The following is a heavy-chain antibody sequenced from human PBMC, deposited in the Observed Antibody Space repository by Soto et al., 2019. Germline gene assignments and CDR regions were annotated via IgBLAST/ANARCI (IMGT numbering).Heavy chain of an antibody. V-gene: IGHV3-30*18. Sequence: VQLVESGGGVVQPGRSLRLSCAASEFTFSKHGMHWVRQAPGKGLEWVAVISYDGSNKYYGDSVKDRFTISRDNSKNTLYLHMNSLRPEDTAVYFCAKGPPLLMVYPGLDSWGQGTLVTVSS. D-gene: IGHD2-8*01. CDR3: AKGPPLLMVYPGLDS. J-gene: IGHJ4*02. CDR2: ISYDGSNK. CDR1: EFTFSKHG.